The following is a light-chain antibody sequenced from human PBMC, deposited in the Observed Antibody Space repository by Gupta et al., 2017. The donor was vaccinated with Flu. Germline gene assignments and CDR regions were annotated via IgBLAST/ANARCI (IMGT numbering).Light chain of an antibody. CDR3: QSYDTSLSGWV. V-gene: IGLV1-40*01. J-gene: IGLJ3*02. CDR2: GSS. Sequence: SVLTQPPSVSGAPGKRVTIPCTGSSSNIGAGYDVHWYQQLPGRAPKVLIYGSSNRPSGVPDRFFGSKSGISASLAITGLQAEDEADYYCQSYDTSLSGWVFGGGTKVTAL. CDR1: SSNIGAGYD.